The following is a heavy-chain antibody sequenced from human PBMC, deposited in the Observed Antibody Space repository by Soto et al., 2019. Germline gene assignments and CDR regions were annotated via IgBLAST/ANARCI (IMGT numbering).Heavy chain of an antibody. V-gene: IGHV4-4*07. D-gene: IGHD3-10*01. CDR1: GGSISSYY. CDR3: ARDGTSLLWFGESSYNYGMDV. J-gene: IGHJ6*02. Sequence: PSETLSLTCTVSGGSISSYYWSWIRRPAGKGLEWIGRIYTSGSTNYNPSLESRVTMSVDTSKNQFSLKLSSVTAADTAVYYCARDGTSLLWFGESSYNYGMDVWGQGTTVTVSS. CDR2: IYTSGST.